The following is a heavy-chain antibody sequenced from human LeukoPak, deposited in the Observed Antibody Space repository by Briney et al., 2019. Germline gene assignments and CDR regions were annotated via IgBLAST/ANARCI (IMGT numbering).Heavy chain of an antibody. Sequence: SETLSLTCTVSGGPISSYYWSWIRQPPGKGLEWIGYIYYSGSTNYNPSLKSRVTISVDTSKNQFSLKLSSVTAADTAVYYCAGQGELDYYYGMDVWGQGTTVTVSS. CDR2: IYYSGST. V-gene: IGHV4-59*01. CDR3: AGQGELDYYYGMDV. J-gene: IGHJ6*02. D-gene: IGHD1-7*01. CDR1: GGPISSYY.